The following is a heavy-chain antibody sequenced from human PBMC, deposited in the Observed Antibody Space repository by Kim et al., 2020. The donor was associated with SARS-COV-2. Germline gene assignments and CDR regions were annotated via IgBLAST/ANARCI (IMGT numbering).Heavy chain of an antibody. CDR3: ARLISELYYDSSGYSSPTPASADY. D-gene: IGHD3-22*01. V-gene: IGHV5-10-1*01. Sequence: GESLKISCKGSGYSFTSYWISWVRQMPGKGLEWMGRIDPSDSYTNYSPSFQGHVTISADKSISTAYLQWSSLKASDTAMYYCARLISELYYDSSGYSSPTPASADYWGQGTLVTVSS. CDR2: IDPSDSYT. J-gene: IGHJ4*02. CDR1: GYSFTSYW.